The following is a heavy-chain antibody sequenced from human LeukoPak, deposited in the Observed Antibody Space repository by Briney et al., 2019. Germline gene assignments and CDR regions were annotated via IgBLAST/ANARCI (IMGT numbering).Heavy chain of an antibody. V-gene: IGHV1-46*01. CDR1: GYTFTTYY. Sequence: GASVKVSCKASGYTFTTYYIHWVRQAPGQGLEWMALINPSGGSTHYAQKFQGRVTVTRDTSTSTVYMELTSLRSEDTAVYYCACLPSAFDIWGQGTMVTVSS. CDR2: INPSGGST. J-gene: IGHJ3*02. CDR3: ACLPSAFDI.